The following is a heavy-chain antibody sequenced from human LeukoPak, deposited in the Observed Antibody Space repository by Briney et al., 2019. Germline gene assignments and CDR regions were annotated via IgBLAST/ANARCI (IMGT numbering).Heavy chain of an antibody. Sequence: KSSETLSLTCTVSGYSISSGYYWGWIRPPPGKGLEWIGSIYHSGSTYYNPSLKSRVTISVDTSKNQFSLKLSSVTAADTAVYYCARVPTYYYYMDVWGKGTTVTVSS. J-gene: IGHJ6*03. CDR2: IYHSGST. CDR1: GYSISSGYY. V-gene: IGHV4-38-2*02. CDR3: ARVPTYYYYMDV.